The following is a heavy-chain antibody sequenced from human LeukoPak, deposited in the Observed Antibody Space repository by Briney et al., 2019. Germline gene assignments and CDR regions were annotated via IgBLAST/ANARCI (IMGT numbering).Heavy chain of an antibody. J-gene: IGHJ5*02. CDR3: ATLSIMITFGGVSAWFDP. D-gene: IGHD3-16*01. CDR2: IYYSGST. CDR1: GGSISSTTYY. Sequence: SETLSLPCTVSGGSISSTTYYWGWIRQPPGKGLEWIGSIYYSGSTYYNPSLKSRVTISVDRSKNQFSLKLSSVTAADTAVYYCATLSIMITFGGVSAWFDPWGQGTLVTVSS. V-gene: IGHV4-39*07.